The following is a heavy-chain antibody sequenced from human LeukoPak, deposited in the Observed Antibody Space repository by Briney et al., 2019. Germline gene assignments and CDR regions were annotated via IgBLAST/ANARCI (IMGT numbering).Heavy chain of an antibody. CDR3: ARVSSYDSSGYSDY. J-gene: IGHJ4*02. D-gene: IGHD3-22*01. CDR1: GFTFSSYG. V-gene: IGHV3-33*01. Sequence: GGSLRLSCAASGFTFSSYGMHWVRQAPGKGLEWVAVIWYDGSNKYYADSVKGRFTISRDNSKNTLYLQMNSLRAEDTAVYYCARVSSYDSSGYSDYWGQGTLVTVSS. CDR2: IWYDGSNK.